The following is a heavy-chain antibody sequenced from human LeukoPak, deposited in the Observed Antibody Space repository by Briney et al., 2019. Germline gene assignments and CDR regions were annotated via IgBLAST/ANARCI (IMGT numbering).Heavy chain of an antibody. CDR1: GFTFSSYA. Sequence: GGSLRLSCAASGFTFSSYAMSWVRQAPGKRLEWVSSFSGGAGKTYYADSVKGRFTISRDNSQSTVYLQMSSLRAEDTAVYYCAKDQYIYGSSPFDYWGQGTLVTVSS. D-gene: IGHD3-10*01. CDR3: AKDQYIYGSSPFDY. CDR2: FSGGAGKT. V-gene: IGHV3-23*01. J-gene: IGHJ4*02.